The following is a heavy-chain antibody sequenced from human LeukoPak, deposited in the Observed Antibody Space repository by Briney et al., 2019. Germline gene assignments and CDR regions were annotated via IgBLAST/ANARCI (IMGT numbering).Heavy chain of an antibody. V-gene: IGHV3-21*01. J-gene: IGHJ3*02. Sequence: GSLRLSCAASGFTFSSYTMNWVRQAPGRGLEWVSSISSSSSYIYYGDSVKGRFTISRDNAKNSLYLQMNSLTAEDTAVYYCAREGSDAFDMWGQGTLVTVSS. CDR2: ISSSSSYI. CDR3: AREGSDAFDM. CDR1: GFTFSSYT.